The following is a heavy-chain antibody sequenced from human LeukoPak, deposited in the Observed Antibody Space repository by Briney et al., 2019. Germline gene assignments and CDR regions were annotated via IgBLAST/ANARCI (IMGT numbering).Heavy chain of an antibody. V-gene: IGHV1-69*05. D-gene: IGHD6-19*01. Sequence: SVKVSCKASGGTFSSYAISWVRQAPGQGLEWMGGTIPIFGTANYAQKFQGRVTITTDESTSTAYMELSSLRAEDTAVYYCARDRRPNVIAVAGPFNWFDPWGQGTLVTVSS. J-gene: IGHJ5*02. CDR1: GGTFSSYA. CDR3: ARDRRPNVIAVAGPFNWFDP. CDR2: TIPIFGTA.